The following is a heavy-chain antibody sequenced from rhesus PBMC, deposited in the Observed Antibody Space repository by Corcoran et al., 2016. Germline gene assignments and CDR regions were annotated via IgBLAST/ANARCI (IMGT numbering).Heavy chain of an antibody. CDR1: GYSISSGYD. D-gene: IGHD6-25*01. CDR3: ARGSSGSWNVLDY. J-gene: IGHJ4*01. Sequence: QVQLQESGPGVVKPSETLSLTCAVSGYSISSGYDWSWIRQPPGKGLEGCGYISGSSGSTNYNPALKNRVIISKDTSKNQFSLKLSSVTAADTAVYYCARGSSGSWNVLDYWGQGVLVTVSS. CDR2: ISGSSGST. V-gene: IGHV4-76*01.